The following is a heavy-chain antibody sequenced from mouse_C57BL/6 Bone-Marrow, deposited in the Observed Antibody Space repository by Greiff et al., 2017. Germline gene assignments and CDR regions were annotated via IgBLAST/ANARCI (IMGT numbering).Heavy chain of an antibody. CDR3: AREPIYYDYDGYYVDY. CDR1: GYTFTSYW. Sequence: VQLQQPGAELVMPGASVKLSCKASGYTFTSYWMHWVKQRPGQGLEWIGEIDPSDSYTNYNQKFKGKSTLTVDKSSSTAYMTLRRLTSEDSAVYDCAREPIYYDYDGYYVDYWGQGTTLTVSS. CDR2: IDPSDSYT. J-gene: IGHJ2*01. V-gene: IGHV1-69*01. D-gene: IGHD2-4*01.